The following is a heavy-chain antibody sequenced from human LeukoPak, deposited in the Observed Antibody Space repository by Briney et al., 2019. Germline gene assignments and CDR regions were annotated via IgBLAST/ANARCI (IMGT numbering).Heavy chain of an antibody. V-gene: IGHV3-21*05. CDR3: ARRPRFLEWFDAYYYMDV. CDR1: GFTFSSYS. Sequence: PGGSLRLSCAASGFTFSSYSMNWVRQAPGKGLEWVSYISSSSSYIYYADSVKGRFTISRDNAKNSLYLQMNSLRAEDTAVYYCARRPRFLEWFDAYYYMDVWGKGTTVTVSS. CDR2: ISSSSSYI. D-gene: IGHD3-3*01. J-gene: IGHJ6*03.